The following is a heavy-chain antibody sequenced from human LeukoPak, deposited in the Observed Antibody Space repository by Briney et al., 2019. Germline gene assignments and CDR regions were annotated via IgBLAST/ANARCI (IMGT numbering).Heavy chain of an antibody. J-gene: IGHJ4*02. D-gene: IGHD2-2*03. CDR1: GFTFSSAW. CDR3: STVDK. Sequence: PGGSLRLSCAASGFTFSSAWMTWVRQAPGKGLEWVGRIKRKIDGETTDYAAPVKGRFTISRDDSQNTVFLQMNSLKTEDTALYYCSTVDKWGQGTLVTVSS. CDR2: IKRKIDGETT. V-gene: IGHV3-15*05.